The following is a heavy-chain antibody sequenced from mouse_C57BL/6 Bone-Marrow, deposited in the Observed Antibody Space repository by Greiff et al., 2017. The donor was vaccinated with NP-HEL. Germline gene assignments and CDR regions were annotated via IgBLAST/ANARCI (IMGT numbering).Heavy chain of an antibody. CDR1: GFTFSDYY. J-gene: IGHJ4*01. CDR3: ARQSYAPAMDY. D-gene: IGHD1-1*01. CDR2: ISNGGGST. Sequence: EVKLEESGGGLVQPGGSLKLSCAASGFTFSDYYMYWVRQTPEKRLEWVAYISNGGGSTYYPDTVKGRFTISRDNAKNTLYLQMSRLKSEDTAMYYCARQSYAPAMDYWGQGTSVTVSS. V-gene: IGHV5-12*01.